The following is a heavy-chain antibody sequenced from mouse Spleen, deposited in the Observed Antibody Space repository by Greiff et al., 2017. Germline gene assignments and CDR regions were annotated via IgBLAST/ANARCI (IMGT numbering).Heavy chain of an antibody. Sequence: KLVESGGGLVKPGGSLKLSCAASGFTFSSYTMSWVRQTPEKRLEWVATISSGGSYTYYPDSVKGRFTISRDNAKNTLYLQMSSLKSEDTAMYYCTRDKSPYYAMDYWGQGTSVTVSS. CDR1: GFTFSSYT. V-gene: IGHV5-6-4*01. J-gene: IGHJ4*01. CDR3: TRDKSPYYAMDY. CDR2: ISSGGSYT.